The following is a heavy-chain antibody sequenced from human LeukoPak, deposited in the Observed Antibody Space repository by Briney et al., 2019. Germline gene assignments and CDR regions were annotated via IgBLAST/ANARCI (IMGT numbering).Heavy chain of an antibody. D-gene: IGHD3-10*01. Sequence: SETLSLTCAVYGGSFSGYYWSWIRQPPGKGLEWIGEINHSGSTNYNPSLKSRVTISVDTSKNQFSLKLSSVTAADTAVYYCARHSWFGITMVRGVIHWFDPWGQGTLVTVSS. CDR2: INHSGST. J-gene: IGHJ5*02. CDR3: ARHSWFGITMVRGVIHWFDP. CDR1: GGSFSGYY. V-gene: IGHV4-34*01.